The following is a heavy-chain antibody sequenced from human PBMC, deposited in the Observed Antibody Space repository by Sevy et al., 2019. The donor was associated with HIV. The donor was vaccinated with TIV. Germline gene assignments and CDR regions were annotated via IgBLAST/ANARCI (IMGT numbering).Heavy chain of an antibody. CDR3: ASVHYYDARGYYYYYYGMDV. V-gene: IGHV3-66*01. Sequence: GGSLRLSCEASGFTVSGNYMAWVRLAPGKGLEWVSLIDSGGSTYYADSVKGRFTISRDNAKNTRYLQMNPLRAEDTAVYFSASVHYYDARGYYYYYYGMDVWGQGTTVTVSS. J-gene: IGHJ6*02. D-gene: IGHD3-22*01. CDR2: IDSGGST. CDR1: GFTVSGNY.